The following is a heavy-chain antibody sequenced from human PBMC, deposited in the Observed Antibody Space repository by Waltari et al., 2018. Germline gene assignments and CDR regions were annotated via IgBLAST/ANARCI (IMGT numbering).Heavy chain of an antibody. J-gene: IGHJ4*02. Sequence: EVQLLESGGGLVQPGGSLRLSCVASGFTFSTYAMTWVRQAPGKGLEWVSVINSGGSSTYYADSVKGRFTISRDNSKNTLYLQMNSLRAEDTAVYYCAKDSRYDSSGFYFDYWGQGTLVTVSS. CDR2: INSGGSST. V-gene: IGHV3-23*03. CDR1: GFTFSTYA. CDR3: AKDSRYDSSGFYFDY. D-gene: IGHD3-22*01.